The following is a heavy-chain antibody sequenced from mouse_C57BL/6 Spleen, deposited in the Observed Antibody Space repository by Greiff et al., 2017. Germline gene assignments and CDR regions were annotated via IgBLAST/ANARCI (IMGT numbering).Heavy chain of an antibody. CDR2: IDPNSGGT. D-gene: IGHD3-2*02. CDR3: ARISGYYLDY. Sequence: QVQLQQPGAELVKPGASVKLSCKASGYTFTSYWMHWVKQRPGRGLDWIGRIDPNSGGTKYNEKFKSKATLTVDKPSSTAYMQLSSVTSEDSAVYYCARISGYYLDYWGQGTTLTVSS. V-gene: IGHV1-72*01. CDR1: GYTFTSYW. J-gene: IGHJ2*01.